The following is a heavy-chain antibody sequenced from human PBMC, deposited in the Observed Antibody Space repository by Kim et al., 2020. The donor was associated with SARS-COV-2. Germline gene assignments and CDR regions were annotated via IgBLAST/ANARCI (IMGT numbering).Heavy chain of an antibody. J-gene: IGHJ6*02. D-gene: IGHD5-18*01. CDR2: ISYDGSNK. V-gene: IGHV3-30*04. CDR3: ARDGISYDYYYGMDV. Sequence: GGSLRLSCAASGFTFSSYAMHWVRQAPGKGLEWVAVISYDGSNKYYADSVKGRFTISRDNSKNTLYLQMNSLRAEDTAVYYCARDGISYDYYYGMDVWGQGTTVTVSS. CDR1: GFTFSSYA.